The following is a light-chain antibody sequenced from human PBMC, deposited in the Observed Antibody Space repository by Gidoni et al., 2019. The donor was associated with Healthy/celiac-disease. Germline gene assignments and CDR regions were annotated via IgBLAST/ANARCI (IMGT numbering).Light chain of an antibody. Sequence: DIVMTQSPDSLAVSLGERATINCKSSQSVLYSSNNKNYLALYQQKPGQPPKLLIYWASTRESVVPDRFSGSGSGTDFTLTISSLHAEDVAVYYCQQYYSTPPWTFGQXTKVEIK. V-gene: IGKV4-1*01. CDR3: QQYYSTPPWT. CDR2: WAS. CDR1: QSVLYSSNNKNY. J-gene: IGKJ1*01.